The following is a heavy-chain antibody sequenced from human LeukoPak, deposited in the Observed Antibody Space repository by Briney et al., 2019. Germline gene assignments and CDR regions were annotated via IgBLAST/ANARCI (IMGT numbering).Heavy chain of an antibody. CDR3: ARCYYDGSGFYYYFDY. J-gene: IGHJ4*02. CDR1: GFSVRTNY. CDR2: IYDSDST. D-gene: IGHD3-22*01. Sequence: PGGSLRLSCVASGFSVRTNYMNWVRQAPGKRPEWVAIIYDSDSTYYTDSVKGRFTISRDSSKNTVYLQMNSLRIEDTAVYYCARCYYDGSGFYYYFDYWGQGTLVTVSS. V-gene: IGHV3-53*01.